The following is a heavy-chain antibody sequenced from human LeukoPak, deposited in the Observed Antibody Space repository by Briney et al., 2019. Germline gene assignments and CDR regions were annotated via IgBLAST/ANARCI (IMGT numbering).Heavy chain of an antibody. CDR2: IYPGDSET. Sequence: GESLKISCKGSGYNFISYWIGWVRQLPGKGLEWMGIIYPGDSETRYSPSFQGQVTISADKSITTAYLQWSSLRASDTAIYYCATGYTFGFLPYFDYWGQGTLVTVSS. V-gene: IGHV5-51*01. J-gene: IGHJ4*02. D-gene: IGHD3-16*01. CDR1: GYNFISYW. CDR3: ATGYTFGFLPYFDY.